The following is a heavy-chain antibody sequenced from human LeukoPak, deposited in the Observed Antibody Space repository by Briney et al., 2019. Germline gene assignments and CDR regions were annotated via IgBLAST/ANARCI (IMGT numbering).Heavy chain of an antibody. CDR2: FIPIFGTA. D-gene: IGHD3-16*01. CDR3: ERLCPWGTGIHY. Sequence: SVKLSGKASGATFSSYAISLVRQSPGQGLEGMGGFIPIFGTADYAHKFQGRGTITTDEDTITAYMELSSLRSEDTAVYYCERLCPWGTGIHYWGQGTLVTVSS. CDR1: GATFSSYA. J-gene: IGHJ4*02. V-gene: IGHV1-69*05.